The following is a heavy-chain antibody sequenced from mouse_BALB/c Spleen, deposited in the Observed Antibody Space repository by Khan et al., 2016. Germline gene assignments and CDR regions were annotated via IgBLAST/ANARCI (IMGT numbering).Heavy chain of an antibody. CDR3: ATVYYDYDDAMDY. Sequence: VQLQQSGAELVKPGASVKLSCTASGFNIKDTYMHWVKQRPEQGLEWIGRIDTANGNPKYDTKFQGKATITADTSSNTAYLQLSSLTSEDTAVYYCATVYYDYDDAMDYWGQGTSVTVSS. CDR1: GFNIKDTY. V-gene: IGHV14-3*02. J-gene: IGHJ4*01. CDR2: IDTANGNP. D-gene: IGHD2-4*01.